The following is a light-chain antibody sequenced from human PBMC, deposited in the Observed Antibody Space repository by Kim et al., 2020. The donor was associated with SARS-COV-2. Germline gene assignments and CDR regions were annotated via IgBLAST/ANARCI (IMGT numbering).Light chain of an antibody. Sequence: LAPGEGATLACSASHSVTNDCLAWLQQKPGQPPRLLIYGAYNRATGIPDRFSGSGSGTDFTLTISRLEPEDFALYYCQQYGNSPVTFGQGTKLEI. CDR3: QQYGNSPVT. CDR1: HSVTNDC. J-gene: IGKJ2*01. CDR2: GAY. V-gene: IGKV3-20*01.